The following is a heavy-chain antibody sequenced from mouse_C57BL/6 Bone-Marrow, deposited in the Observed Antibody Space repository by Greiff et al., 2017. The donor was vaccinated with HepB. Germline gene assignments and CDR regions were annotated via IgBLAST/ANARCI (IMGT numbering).Heavy chain of an antibody. Sequence: VQLQQSGAELARPGASVKLSCKASGYTFTSYGISWVKQRTGQGLEWIGEIYPRSGNNYYNEKFKGKATLTADKSSSKAYMELRSLTSEDSAVYFCARYELRYPYYFDYWGQGTTLTVSS. CDR2: IYPRSGNN. D-gene: IGHD1-1*01. CDR1: GYTFTSYG. CDR3: ARYELRYPYYFDY. J-gene: IGHJ2*01. V-gene: IGHV1-81*01.